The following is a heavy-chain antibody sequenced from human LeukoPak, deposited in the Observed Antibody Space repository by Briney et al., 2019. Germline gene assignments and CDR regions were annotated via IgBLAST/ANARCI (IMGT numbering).Heavy chain of an antibody. Sequence: ASVKVSCTASGYTFTDYYIHWVRQAPGQGLEWMGWINPNSGGTKYAQQFQGRVTMTRDTSISTPYMELSRLTSDDTAVYYCARGRGAQYYDSSGLYYFDYWGQGTLVTVSS. D-gene: IGHD3-22*01. CDR1: GYTFTDYY. CDR2: INPNSGGT. CDR3: ARGRGAQYYDSSGLYYFDY. J-gene: IGHJ4*02. V-gene: IGHV1-2*02.